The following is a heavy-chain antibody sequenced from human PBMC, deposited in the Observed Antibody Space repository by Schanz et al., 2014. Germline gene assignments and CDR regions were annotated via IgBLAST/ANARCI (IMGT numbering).Heavy chain of an antibody. J-gene: IGHJ4*02. Sequence: QVHLVQSGAEVHKPGASLKISCKASGYTFTNFFLHWVRQAPGQGLEWMGMINPSGGSTTYAQKCQGRVTMTRDTSTSTVYMELSSLRSEDTAVYYCARGRGCYDYWGQGTLVTVSS. CDR2: INPSGGST. CDR3: ARGRGCYDY. CDR1: GYTFTNFF. V-gene: IGHV1-46*01. D-gene: IGHD2-21*01.